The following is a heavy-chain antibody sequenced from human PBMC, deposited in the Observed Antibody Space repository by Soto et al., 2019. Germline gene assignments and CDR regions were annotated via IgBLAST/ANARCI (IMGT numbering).Heavy chain of an antibody. D-gene: IGHD1-7*01. CDR2: VFYTGST. CDR1: GGSISDSNSY. J-gene: IGHJ6*03. Sequence: QLRLQESGPGLVKPSETLSLTCSVSGGSISDSNSYWGWIRQPPGKGLEWIGSVFYTGSTYYNPTRKSRVTISMDTSRSQFSLKVTSVTAAYTAVYYCARQNYKGDYYYYRDVGGKGTTVCVSS. CDR3: ARQNYKGDYYYYRDV. V-gene: IGHV4-39*01.